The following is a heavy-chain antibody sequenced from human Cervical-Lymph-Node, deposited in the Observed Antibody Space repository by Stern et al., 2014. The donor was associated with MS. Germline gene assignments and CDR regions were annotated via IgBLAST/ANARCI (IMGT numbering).Heavy chain of an antibody. CDR2: IFPDDSDT. V-gene: IGHV5-51*01. J-gene: IGHJ4*02. D-gene: IGHD6-19*01. Sequence: EVQLVESGAEVKQVGESLKISCKTSGYSFTSYWFAWVRQMPGKGLEWMGIIFPDDSDTRYSPSFQGQVSISADKSSSTAYLQWSSLKASDTATYYCARIAVAGSFDYWGQGAPVTVSS. CDR3: ARIAVAGSFDY. CDR1: GYSFTSYW.